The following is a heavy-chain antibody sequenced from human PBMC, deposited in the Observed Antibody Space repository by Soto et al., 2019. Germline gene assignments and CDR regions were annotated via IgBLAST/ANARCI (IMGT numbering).Heavy chain of an antibody. CDR1: GDSVSSDSAG. CDR3: AKGDNLGPKTGYAFDP. Sequence: SQTLSLTCAISGDSVSSDSAGWTWIRQSPSRGLEWLGRTYFRSKWYNDYAVSVKSRIIINPDTSNNQFSLQLNSVTPEDTAVYFCAKGDNLGPKTGYAFDPWGQGIMVTVS. J-gene: IGHJ5*02. D-gene: IGHD5-12*01. V-gene: IGHV6-1*01. CDR2: TYFRSKWYN.